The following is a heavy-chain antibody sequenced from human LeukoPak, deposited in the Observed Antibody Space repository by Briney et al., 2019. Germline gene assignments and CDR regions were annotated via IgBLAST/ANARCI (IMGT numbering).Heavy chain of an antibody. V-gene: IGHV3-21*04. Sequence: PGGSLRLSCAASGFTFSSYSMNWVRQAPGKGLEWVSSISSSRSYIYYADSVKGRFTISRDNAKNSLYLQMNSLRAEDTAVYYRATSFALLGWYFQHWGQGTLVTVSS. CDR2: ISSSRSYI. J-gene: IGHJ1*01. CDR1: GFTFSSYS. CDR3: ATSFALLGWYFQH. D-gene: IGHD2/OR15-2a*01.